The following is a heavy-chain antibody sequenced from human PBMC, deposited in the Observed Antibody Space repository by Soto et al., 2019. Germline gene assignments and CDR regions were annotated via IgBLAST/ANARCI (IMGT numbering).Heavy chain of an antibody. J-gene: IGHJ4*02. CDR3: AHSRGDGDYFPY. V-gene: IGHV2-5*02. CDR2: IYWDDDK. Sequence: QITLKESGPTLVKPTQTLTLTCTFSGFSLSTTGKSVAWIRQPPGKALEWFSVIYWDDDKRYSPSLNTRLSIAKDTSKNQVVLKLTNMDPSDTGTYYCAHSRGDGDYFPYWGQGTLVSVSS. CDR1: GFSLSTTGKS. D-gene: IGHD3-16*01.